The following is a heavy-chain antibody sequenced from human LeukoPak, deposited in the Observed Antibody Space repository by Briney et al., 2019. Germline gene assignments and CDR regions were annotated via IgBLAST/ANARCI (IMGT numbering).Heavy chain of an antibody. CDR2: ISGSAATT. CDR1: GFTFSSYA. J-gene: IGHJ4*02. CDR3: AKRGPGSPQSGKYFFDY. Sequence: GGSLRLSCAASGFTFSSYAMSWVRQAPGKGLEWVSAISGSAATTFYADSVKGRFTISRDNSKNTLYLQMNSLRAEDTAVYYCAKRGPGSPQSGKYFFDYWGQGTLVTVSS. D-gene: IGHD3-10*01. V-gene: IGHV3-23*01.